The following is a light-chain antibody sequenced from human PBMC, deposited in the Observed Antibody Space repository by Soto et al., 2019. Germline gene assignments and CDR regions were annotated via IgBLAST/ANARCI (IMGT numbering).Light chain of an antibody. CDR2: GIS. V-gene: IGKV3-20*01. CDR1: QTVTNSF. Sequence: ENVLTQSPGTLSLSPGERATLSCRASQTVTNSFFAWYQQKPGQPPRLLIHGISSRATGIPDRFSGSGSVTDFTLTISRLEPEDFVVYYCQQSSTLPHTFGRGTKLEV. CDR3: QQSSTLPHT. J-gene: IGKJ2*01.